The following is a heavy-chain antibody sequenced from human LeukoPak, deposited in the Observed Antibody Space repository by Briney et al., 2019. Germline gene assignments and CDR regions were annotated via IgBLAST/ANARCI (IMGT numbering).Heavy chain of an antibody. J-gene: IGHJ5*02. Sequence: GASVKVSCKASGYTFTGYYMHWVRQAPGQGLEWMGIINPSGGSTSYAQKFQGRVTMTRDTSISTAYMELSRLRSDDTAVYYCATQYCSSRSCYLDWFDPWGQGTLVTVSS. V-gene: IGHV1-46*01. CDR3: ATQYCSSRSCYLDWFDP. D-gene: IGHD2-2*01. CDR2: INPSGGST. CDR1: GYTFTGYY.